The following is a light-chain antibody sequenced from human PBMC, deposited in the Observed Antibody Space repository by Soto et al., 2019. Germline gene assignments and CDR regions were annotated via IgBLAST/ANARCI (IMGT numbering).Light chain of an antibody. CDR3: QQYNSYSPLT. CDR1: QSIRSW. J-gene: IGKJ4*01. CDR2: DAY. V-gene: IGKV1-5*01. Sequence: DIQMTQSPSILSASVGDRVTITCRASQSIRSWLAWYQQKPGKAPKLLIYDAYSLESGVPSRFSGRRSGTEFTLTISSLQPEDFATYYCQQYNSYSPLTVGGGTKVE.